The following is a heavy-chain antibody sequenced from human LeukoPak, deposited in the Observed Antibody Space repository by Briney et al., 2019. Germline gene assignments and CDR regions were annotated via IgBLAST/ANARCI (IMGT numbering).Heavy chain of an antibody. CDR3: VRVEWLRSDYNYYMDV. CDR2: IIPIFGTA. J-gene: IGHJ6*03. CDR1: GGTFSSYA. V-gene: IGHV1-69*05. Sequence: GASVKVSCKASGGTFSSYAISWVRQAPGQGLEWMGGIIPIFGTANYAQKFQGRVTITTDESTSTAYMELSSLRSEDTAVYYCVRVEWLRSDYNYYMDVWGKGTTVTVSS. D-gene: IGHD5-12*01.